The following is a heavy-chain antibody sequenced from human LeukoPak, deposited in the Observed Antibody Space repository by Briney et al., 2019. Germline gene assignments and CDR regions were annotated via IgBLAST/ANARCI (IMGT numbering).Heavy chain of an antibody. Sequence: SETLSLTCTVSGHSFSSGHYWGWIRQPPGKGLEWIGNIFHSGSTYYNPSLKSRVTISVDTSKNQFSLKLSSVTAADTAVYYCASLPYIDPNAFDIWGQGTMVTVSS. D-gene: IGHD5-12*01. CDR3: ASLPYIDPNAFDI. V-gene: IGHV4-38-2*02. CDR2: IFHSGST. CDR1: GHSFSSGHY. J-gene: IGHJ3*02.